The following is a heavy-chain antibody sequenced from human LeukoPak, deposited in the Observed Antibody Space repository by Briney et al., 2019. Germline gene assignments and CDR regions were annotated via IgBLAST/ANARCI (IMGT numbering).Heavy chain of an antibody. D-gene: IGHD3-10*01. CDR3: VRDVSGGAVKLYDS. Sequence: PGGSLRLSCAASGFTFNTYTMNWVRQAPGKGLEWVANTKEDGSEKHYVDSVKGRFTISRDNAKDSLYLQMNSLRAEDTAVYYCVRDVSGGAVKLYDSWGQGTLVTVSS. CDR2: TKEDGSEK. V-gene: IGHV3-7*01. J-gene: IGHJ4*02. CDR1: GFTFNTYT.